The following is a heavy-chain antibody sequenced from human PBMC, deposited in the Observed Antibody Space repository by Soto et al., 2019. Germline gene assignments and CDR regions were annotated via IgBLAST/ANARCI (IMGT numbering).Heavy chain of an antibody. CDR3: ARDGRSVGGGYNPFDY. D-gene: IGHD5-12*01. CDR2: IYSGGST. V-gene: IGHV3-53*01. J-gene: IGHJ4*02. CDR1: GFTVSSNY. Sequence: EVQLVGSGGGLIQPGGSLRLSCAASGFTVSSNYMSWVRQAPGKGLEWVSVIYSGGSTYYADSVKGRFTISRDNSKXXRYLQMSSLRAEDTAVYYCARDGRSVGGGYNPFDYWGQGTLVTVSS.